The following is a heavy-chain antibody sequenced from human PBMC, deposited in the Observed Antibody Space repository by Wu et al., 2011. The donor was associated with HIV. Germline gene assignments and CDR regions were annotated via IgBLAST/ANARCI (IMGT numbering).Heavy chain of an antibody. D-gene: IGHD6-13*01. J-gene: IGHJ6*03. CDR2: INPSGGST. CDR3: AREAGISAAYYYYYYMDV. V-gene: IGHV1-46*01. Sequence: VQLVQSGAEVKKPGASVKVSCKASGYTFTSYYMHWVRQAPGQGLEWMGIINPSGGSTSYAQKFQGRVIMTRDTSTSTVYMELSSLRSEDTAVYYCAREAGISAAYYYYYYMDVWGKGTTVTVSS. CDR1: GYTFTSYY.